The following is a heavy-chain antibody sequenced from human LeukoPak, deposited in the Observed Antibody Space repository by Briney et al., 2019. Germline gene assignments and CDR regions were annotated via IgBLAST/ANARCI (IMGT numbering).Heavy chain of an antibody. V-gene: IGHV4-61*08. CDR1: GGSISSGGYY. D-gene: IGHD5-18*01. CDR3: ARVITAMAPDY. J-gene: IGHJ4*02. CDR2: IYYSGST. Sequence: SQTLSLTCTVSGGSISSGGYYWSWIRQPPGKGLEWIGYIYYSGSTNYNPSLKSRVTISVDTSKSQFSLKLSSVTAADTAVYYCARVITAMAPDYWGQGTLVTVSS.